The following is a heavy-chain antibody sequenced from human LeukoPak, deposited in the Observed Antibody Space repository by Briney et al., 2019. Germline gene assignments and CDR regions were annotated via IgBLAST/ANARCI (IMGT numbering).Heavy chain of an antibody. CDR2: ISYDGSNK. D-gene: IGHD4-17*01. Sequence: GGSLRLSCAASRFTFSSYAMHWVRQAPGKGLEWVAVISYDGSNKYYADSVKGRFTISRDNSKNTLYLQMNSLRAEDTAVYYCAREVIHDYGDYFDYWGQGTLVTVSS. CDR3: AREVIHDYGDYFDY. J-gene: IGHJ4*02. CDR1: RFTFSSYA. V-gene: IGHV3-30-3*01.